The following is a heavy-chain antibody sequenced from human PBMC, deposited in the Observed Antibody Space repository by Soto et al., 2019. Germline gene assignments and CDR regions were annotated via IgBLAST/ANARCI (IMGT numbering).Heavy chain of an antibody. J-gene: IGHJ5*02. CDR1: AFTFSNYS. V-gene: IGHV3-21*01. D-gene: IGHD3-16*01. CDR3: ARDSGSFGGVSWFDP. CDR2: ISTSSSYI. Sequence: PGGSLRLSCAASAFTFSNYSMNWVRKAPGKGLEWVSSISTSSSYIYYADSVKGRFTISRDNAKNSLYLQMNSLRGEDTAVYYCARDSGSFGGVSWFDPWGQGTLVTVSS.